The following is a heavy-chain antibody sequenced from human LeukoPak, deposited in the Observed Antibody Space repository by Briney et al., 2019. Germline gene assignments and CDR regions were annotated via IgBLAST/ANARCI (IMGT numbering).Heavy chain of an antibody. V-gene: IGHV4-59*01. Sequence: PSETLSLTCTVSGGSISSYYWSWIRQPPGKGLEWIGYIYYSGSTNYNPSLKSRVTISVDTSKNQFSLKLTSVTAADTAVYYCAREVASPNLWGQGTLVTISS. CDR2: IYYSGST. CDR3: AREVASPNL. CDR1: GGSISSYY. J-gene: IGHJ5*02. D-gene: IGHD6-6*01.